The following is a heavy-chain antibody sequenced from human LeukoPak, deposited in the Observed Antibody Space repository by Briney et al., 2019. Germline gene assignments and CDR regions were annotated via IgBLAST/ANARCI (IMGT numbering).Heavy chain of an antibody. J-gene: IGHJ2*01. Sequence: GGSLRLSCAASGFTFSSYAMSWVRQAPGKGLEWVSAISGSGGSTYYADSVKGRFTISRDNSKNTLYLQMNSLRAEDTAVYYCAKDRPVFGVAGDQGYFDLWGRGTLVTVSS. CDR2: ISGSGGST. V-gene: IGHV3-23*01. D-gene: IGHD3-3*01. CDR1: GFTFSSYA. CDR3: AKDRPVFGVAGDQGYFDL.